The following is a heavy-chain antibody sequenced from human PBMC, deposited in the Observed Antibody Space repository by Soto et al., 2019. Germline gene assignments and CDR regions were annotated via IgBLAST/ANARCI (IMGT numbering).Heavy chain of an antibody. V-gene: IGHV3-33*01. CDR3: ARDLGFYDSSGSDAFDI. J-gene: IGHJ3*02. D-gene: IGHD3-22*01. CDR1: GFTFSSYG. Sequence: QVQLVESGGGVVQPGRSLRLSCAASGFTFSSYGMHWVRQAPGKGLEWVAVIWYDGSNKYYADSVKGRFTISRDNSKNTLYRQLNSLRAEDTAVYYCARDLGFYDSSGSDAFDIWGQGTMVTVSS. CDR2: IWYDGSNK.